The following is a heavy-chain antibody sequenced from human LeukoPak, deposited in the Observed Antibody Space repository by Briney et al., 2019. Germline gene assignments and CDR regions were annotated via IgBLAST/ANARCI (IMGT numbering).Heavy chain of an antibody. V-gene: IGHV3-30*02. CDR1: GFTFSSYG. CDR3: AKDTYDILTGPTGY. Sequence: PGGSLRLSCAASGFTFSSYGMHWVRQAPGKGLEWVAFIRYGGSNKYYADSVKGQFTISRDNSKNTLYLQMNSLRAEDTAVYYCAKDTYDILTGPTGYWGQGALVTVSS. D-gene: IGHD3-9*01. CDR2: IRYGGSNK. J-gene: IGHJ4*02.